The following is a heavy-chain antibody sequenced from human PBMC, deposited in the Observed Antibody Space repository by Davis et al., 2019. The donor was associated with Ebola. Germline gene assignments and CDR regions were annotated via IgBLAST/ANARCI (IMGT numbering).Heavy chain of an antibody. J-gene: IGHJ4*02. V-gene: IGHV3-21*01. Sequence: GESLKISCAASGFTFSSYGMNWVRQAPGKGLEWVSSISRSSSSTYYADSVKGRFTISRDNAKNSLYLQMNSLRAEDTAVYYCAREACSSISCYTYYFDYWGQGTLVTVSS. CDR1: GFTFSSYG. D-gene: IGHD2-2*02. CDR2: ISRSSSST. CDR3: AREACSSISCYTYYFDY.